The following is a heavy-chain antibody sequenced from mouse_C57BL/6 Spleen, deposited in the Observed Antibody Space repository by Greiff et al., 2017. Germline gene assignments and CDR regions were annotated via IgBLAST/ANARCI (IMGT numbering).Heavy chain of an antibody. D-gene: IGHD2-4*01. J-gene: IGHJ2*01. CDR3: ARGGWDYDGYFDY. V-gene: IGHV1-53*01. Sequence: QVQLQQPGTELVKPGASVKLSCKASGYTFTSYWMHWVKQRPGQGLEWIGNINPSNGGTNYNEKFKSKATLTVDKSSSTAYMQLSSLTSEESAVYYCARGGWDYDGYFDYWGQGTTLTVSS. CDR1: GYTFTSYW. CDR2: INPSNGGT.